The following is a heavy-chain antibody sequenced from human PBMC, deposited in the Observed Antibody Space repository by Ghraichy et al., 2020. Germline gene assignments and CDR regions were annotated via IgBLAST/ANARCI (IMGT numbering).Heavy chain of an antibody. CDR3: ARGRDYYNFLSGYYSSDY. Sequence: SETLSLTCAVYNGSFSGHYWSWIRQPPGKGLEWIGEINDSGSTNYNPSLKSRVTISVDTSKKQFSLNLSSETAADTAVYYCARGRDYYNFLSGYYSSDYWGQGNLVTVSS. V-gene: IGHV4-34*01. J-gene: IGHJ4*02. CDR2: INDSGST. CDR1: NGSFSGHY. D-gene: IGHD3-3*01.